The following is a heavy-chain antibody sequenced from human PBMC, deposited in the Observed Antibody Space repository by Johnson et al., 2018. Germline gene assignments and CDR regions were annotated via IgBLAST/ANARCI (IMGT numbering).Heavy chain of an antibody. J-gene: IGHJ6*03. CDR1: GGSISSYY. V-gene: IGHV4-59*01. CDR2: IYYSGST. D-gene: IGHD3-10*01. Sequence: QVQLQESGPGLVKPSETLSLTCTVSGGSISSYYWSWIRQPPGKGLEWIGYIYYSGSTNYNPSLKSRVTISVDTSNNQFSLKLSSVTAADTAVSYCARGVWFGENLYYYYDMDVWCKGTTVTVSS. CDR3: ARGVWFGENLYYYYDMDV.